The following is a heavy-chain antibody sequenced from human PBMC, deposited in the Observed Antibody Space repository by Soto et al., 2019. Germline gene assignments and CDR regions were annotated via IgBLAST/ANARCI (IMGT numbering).Heavy chain of an antibody. V-gene: IGHV3-15*01. CDR1: GFRFSNVW. J-gene: IGHJ4*02. CDR2: IKSKNDGGTT. D-gene: IGHD3-16*01. CDR3: TRDWGGY. Sequence: EVQLVESGGGLVKPGGSLRLSCAASGFRFSNVWMGWVRQGPGKGLDWVGRIKSKNDGGTTEYAAPVRGRFTISRDDSKNMLYLQMDSLNTEDTAVYYCTRDWGGYWGQGTLVTVSS.